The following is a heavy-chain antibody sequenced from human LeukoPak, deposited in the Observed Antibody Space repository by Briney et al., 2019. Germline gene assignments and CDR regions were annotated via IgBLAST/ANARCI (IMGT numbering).Heavy chain of an antibody. V-gene: IGHV4-61*01. CDR3: ARSRAFNSGAFDP. Sequence: SETLSLTCTVSGASVSSASYWTWIRQPPGKGVEWIAHIYNGVNTNYNPSLKSRVTISVDTSRNQFSLRLNSVTAADTAVYYCARSRAFNSGAFDPWGQGSLVTVSS. CDR1: GASVSSASY. CDR2: IYNGVNT. D-gene: IGHD1-26*01. J-gene: IGHJ5*02.